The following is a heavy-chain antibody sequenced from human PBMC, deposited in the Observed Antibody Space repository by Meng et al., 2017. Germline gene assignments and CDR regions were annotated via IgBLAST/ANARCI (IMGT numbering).Heavy chain of an antibody. D-gene: IGHD6-13*01. CDR1: GFTFDDYA. Sequence: GGSLRLSCAASGFTFDDYAMHWVRQAPGKGLEWVSLISGDGGSTYYADSVKGRFTISRDNSKNSLYLQMNSLRAEDTALYYCAKDKGIAAAGTSFGYFDYWGQGTLVTVSS. V-gene: IGHV3-43D*03. J-gene: IGHJ4*02. CDR3: AKDKGIAAAGTSFGYFDY. CDR2: ISGDGGST.